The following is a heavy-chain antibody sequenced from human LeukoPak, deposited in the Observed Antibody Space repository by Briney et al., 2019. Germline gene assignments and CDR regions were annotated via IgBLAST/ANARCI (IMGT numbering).Heavy chain of an antibody. V-gene: IGHV3-21*01. CDR1: GFTFSSYA. D-gene: IGHD2-8*01. CDR3: ASDIVLMVYAIDDAFDI. CDR2: ISSSSSYI. J-gene: IGHJ3*02. Sequence: GGSLRLSCAASGFTFSSYAMSWVRQAPGKGLEWVSSISSSSSYIYYADSVKGRFTISRDNAKNSLYLQMNSLRAEDTAVYYCASDIVLMVYAIDDAFDIWGQGTMVTVSS.